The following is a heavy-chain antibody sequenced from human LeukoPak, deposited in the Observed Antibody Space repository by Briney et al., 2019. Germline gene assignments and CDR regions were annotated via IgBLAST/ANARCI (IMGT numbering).Heavy chain of an antibody. CDR3: ARGNNTFEMATLALDH. CDR2: ISSSSSYI. V-gene: IGHV3-21*04. J-gene: IGHJ5*02. CDR1: GFTFSSYA. D-gene: IGHD5-24*01. Sequence: GGSLRLSCAASGFTFSSYAMSWVRQAPGKGLEWVSSISSSSSYIYYADSVKGRFTISRDNAKNSLSLQMNSLRVEDTAVYYCARGNNTFEMATLALDHWGQGALVTVSS.